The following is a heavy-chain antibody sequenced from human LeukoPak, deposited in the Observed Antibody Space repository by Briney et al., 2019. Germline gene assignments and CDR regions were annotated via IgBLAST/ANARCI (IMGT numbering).Heavy chain of an antibody. Sequence: GGSLRLSCAASGFTFSSYSMNWIRQAPGKGLEWVSSISSSTSYIYYADSVKGRFTISKDNAKNSLYLQMNSLRAEDTAVYFCARAGGSTVSHSDYWGQGTLVTVSS. CDR3: ARAGGSTVSHSDY. J-gene: IGHJ4*02. D-gene: IGHD4-17*01. V-gene: IGHV3-21*01. CDR2: ISSSTSYI. CDR1: GFTFSSYS.